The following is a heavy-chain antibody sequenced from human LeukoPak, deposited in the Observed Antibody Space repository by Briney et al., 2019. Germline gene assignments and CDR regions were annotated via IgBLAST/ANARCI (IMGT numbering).Heavy chain of an antibody. J-gene: IGHJ4*02. V-gene: IGHV3-48*01. Sequence: PGGSLRLSCAASGFTFSSYIMNWVRQAPGKGLEWVSYISSSSSTIYYADSVKGRFTISRDNAKNSLYLQMNSLRAEDTAVYYCARVPRDYVWGSYRYREGSYYFDYWGQGTLVTVSS. CDR3: ARVPRDYVWGSYRYREGSYYFDY. CDR2: ISSSSSTI. CDR1: GFTFSSYI. D-gene: IGHD3-16*02.